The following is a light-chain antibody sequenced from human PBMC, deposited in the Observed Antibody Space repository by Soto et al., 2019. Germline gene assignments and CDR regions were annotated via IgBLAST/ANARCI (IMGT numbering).Light chain of an antibody. CDR1: QSVSSY. J-gene: IGKJ3*01. V-gene: IGKV3-15*01. CDR2: GAS. CDR3: QQYSSSLFT. Sequence: EIVMTQSPATLSVSPGERATLSCRASQSVSSYLAWYQQKPGQAPRLLIYGASTRATDIPARFSGSGSGTEFTLTISSLQSEDFALYYCQQYSSSLFTFGPGTKVDIK.